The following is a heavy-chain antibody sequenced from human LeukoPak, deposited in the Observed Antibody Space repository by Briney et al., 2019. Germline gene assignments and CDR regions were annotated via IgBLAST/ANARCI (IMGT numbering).Heavy chain of an antibody. D-gene: IGHD2-8*01. Sequence: PGGSLRLSCAASGFTFSSYWMHWVRQAPGKGLVWVSRINSDGSSTSYADSVKGRFTISRDNAKNTLYLQMNSLRAEDTAVYYCAREGGYCTNGVCHNWFDPRGQGTLVTVSS. CDR2: INSDGSST. CDR3: AREGGYCTNGVCHNWFDP. V-gene: IGHV3-74*01. J-gene: IGHJ5*02. CDR1: GFTFSSYW.